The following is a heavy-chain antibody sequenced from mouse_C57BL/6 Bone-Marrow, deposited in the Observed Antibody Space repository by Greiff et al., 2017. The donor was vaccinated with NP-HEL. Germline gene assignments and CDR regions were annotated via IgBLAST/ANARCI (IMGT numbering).Heavy chain of an antibody. J-gene: IGHJ1*03. CDR1: GFTFSSYG. D-gene: IGHD1-1*01. Sequence: EVQVVESGGDLVKPGGSLKLSCAASGFTFSSYGMSWVRQTPDKRLEWVATISSGGSYTYYPDSVKGRFTISRDNAKNTLDMQMSSLKPEDTAMYDGARQGYYYGSSSYWYFEVWGTGTTVTVSS. CDR3: ARQGYYYGSSSYWYFEV. V-gene: IGHV5-6*01. CDR2: ISSGGSYT.